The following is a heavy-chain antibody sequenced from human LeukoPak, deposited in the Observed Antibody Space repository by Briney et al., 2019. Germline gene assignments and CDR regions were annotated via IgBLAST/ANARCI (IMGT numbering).Heavy chain of an antibody. CDR1: GYTFTINY. CDR3: ARELQQPTEAFDI. D-gene: IGHD6-13*01. Sequence: ASVKISCKASGYTFTINYIHWLRQAPGQGLEWMGWINPNSGGTNYAQKFQGRVTMTRDTSISTAYMELSRLRSDDTAVYYCARELQQPTEAFDIWGQGTMVTVSS. J-gene: IGHJ3*02. V-gene: IGHV1-2*02. CDR2: INPNSGGT.